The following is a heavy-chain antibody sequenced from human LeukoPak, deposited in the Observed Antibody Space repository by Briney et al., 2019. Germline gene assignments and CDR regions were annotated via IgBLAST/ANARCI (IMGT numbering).Heavy chain of an antibody. D-gene: IGHD3-22*01. CDR2: ISSSSSYI. J-gene: IGHJ4*02. CDR3: AKGSSGYYSPFDY. V-gene: IGHV3-21*04. CDR1: GFTFSSYS. Sequence: GGSLRLSCAASGFTFSSYSMNWVRQAPGKGLEWVSSISSSSSYIYYADSVKGRFTISRDNAKNSLYLQMNSLRAEDMALYYCAKGSSGYYSPFDYWGQGTLVTVSS.